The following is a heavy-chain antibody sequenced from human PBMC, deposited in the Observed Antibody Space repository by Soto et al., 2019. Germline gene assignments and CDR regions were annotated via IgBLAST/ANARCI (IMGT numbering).Heavy chain of an antibody. CDR1: GFIFSNYE. J-gene: IGHJ4*02. V-gene: IGHV3-48*03. CDR3: ARGHIVATILYY. Sequence: EVQLVESGGALVQPGGSLRLSCAASGFIFSNYEMSWVRQAPGKGLEWVSYIDHSGTTIYYADSVKGRFTISRDNAKNSLFLQMNSLRAEDTAVYYCARGHIVATILYYWCQGTLGTVSS. CDR2: IDHSGTTI. D-gene: IGHD5-12*01.